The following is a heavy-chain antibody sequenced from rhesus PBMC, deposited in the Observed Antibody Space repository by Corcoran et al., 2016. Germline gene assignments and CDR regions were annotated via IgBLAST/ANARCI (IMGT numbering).Heavy chain of an antibody. Sequence: EVQLVESGGGLVQPGGSLRLSCAASGFTFRSTRMNWIRQAPGKRLEWLADIEYDGSENYYLYSVKGRFTISRDNAKNSCYLQMNSLRAEDTAVYYCVGSFEYFEFWGQGALVTVSS. V-gene: IGHV3S35*01. CDR1: GFTFRSTR. CDR2: IEYDGSEN. J-gene: IGHJ1*01. CDR3: VGSFEYFEF.